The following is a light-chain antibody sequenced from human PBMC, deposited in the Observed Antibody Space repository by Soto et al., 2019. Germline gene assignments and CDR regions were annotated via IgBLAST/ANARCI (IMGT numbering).Light chain of an antibody. J-gene: IGKJ1*01. V-gene: IGKV3-11*01. Sequence: GLSLSAAAVSLSPGERATRSCRASQSVSSYLAWYQQKPGQAPRLLIYDASNRATGIPARFSGSGSGTDFTLTISSLEPEDSAVYYCQPRSNWPNTFGHATKLHI. CDR3: QPRSNWPNT. CDR1: QSVSSY. CDR2: DAS.